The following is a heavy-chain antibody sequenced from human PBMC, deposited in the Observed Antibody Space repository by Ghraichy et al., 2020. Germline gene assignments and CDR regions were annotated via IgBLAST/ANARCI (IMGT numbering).Heavy chain of an antibody. CDR2: IWYDGSNK. CDR3: ARDRRSGAGAFDI. V-gene: IGHV3-33*01. CDR1: GFTFSSYG. J-gene: IGHJ3*02. Sequence: LSLTCAASGFTFSSYGMHWVRQAPGKGLEWVAVIWYDGSNKYYADSVKGRFTISRDNSKNTLYLQMNSLRAEDTAVYYCARDRRSGAGAFDIWGQGTMVTVSS. D-gene: IGHD6-19*01.